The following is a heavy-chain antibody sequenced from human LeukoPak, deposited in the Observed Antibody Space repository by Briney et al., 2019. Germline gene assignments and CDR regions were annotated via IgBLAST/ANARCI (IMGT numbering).Heavy chain of an antibody. CDR3: AREDRSGLDPRLDY. J-gene: IGHJ4*02. D-gene: IGHD3-22*01. CDR1: GFTFSSYG. Sequence: GSLRLSCAASGFTFSSYGMHWVRQAPGKGLEWVAVISYDGSNKYYADSVKGRFTISRDNSKNTLYLQMNSLRAEDTAVYYCAREDRSGLDPRLDYRGQGTLVTVSS. CDR2: ISYDGSNK. V-gene: IGHV3-30*03.